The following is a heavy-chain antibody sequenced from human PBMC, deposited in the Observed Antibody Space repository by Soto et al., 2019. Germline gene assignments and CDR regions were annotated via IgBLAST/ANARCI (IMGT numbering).Heavy chain of an antibody. CDR3: ARHPIAAADTFYFYGMDV. V-gene: IGHV4-39*01. Sequence: GPGLASETLSLTCTVSGGSISSANYYWGWIRQPPGKGLEWIGSIYYSGSTYYNPSLKSRVTISVDTSKNQFSLKLSSVTAAETAVYYCARHPIAAADTFYFYGMDVWGQGPTVTVS. CDR1: GGSISSANYY. D-gene: IGHD6-13*01. CDR2: IYYSGST. J-gene: IGHJ6*02.